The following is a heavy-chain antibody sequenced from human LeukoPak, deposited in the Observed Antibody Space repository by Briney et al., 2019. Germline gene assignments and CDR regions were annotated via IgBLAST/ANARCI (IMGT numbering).Heavy chain of an antibody. CDR3: AKGTRRESPWLWFRELMSKWFDP. J-gene: IGHJ5*02. V-gene: IGHV1-8*01. D-gene: IGHD3-10*01. CDR2: MNPNSCIT. Sequence: ASVKLSCKASGYTFTSYDINWVRQATGQGLGWMGWMNPNSCITGYAQKFQGRVTMTRNTSISTAYMELSSLRSEDTAVYYCAKGTRRESPWLWFRELMSKWFDPWGQGTLVTVSS. CDR1: GYTFTSYD.